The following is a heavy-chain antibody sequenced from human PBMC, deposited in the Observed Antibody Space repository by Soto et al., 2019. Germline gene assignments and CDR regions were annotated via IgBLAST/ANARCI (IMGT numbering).Heavy chain of an antibody. CDR2: IDWDDGK. CDR3: ARIYARGYSGYDDKNYNFYMDV. D-gene: IGHD5-12*01. V-gene: IGHV2-70*04. Sequence: SGPTLVNPTQTLTLTCTFSGFSLTTSGMRVSWIRQPPGGALEWLARIDWDDGKYYNTSLKNRLTISKGTSKNQVVLTMTNMDPVDTATYFCARIYARGYSGYDDKNYNFYMDVWGKGTMVTVSS. CDR1: GFSLTTSGMR. J-gene: IGHJ6*03.